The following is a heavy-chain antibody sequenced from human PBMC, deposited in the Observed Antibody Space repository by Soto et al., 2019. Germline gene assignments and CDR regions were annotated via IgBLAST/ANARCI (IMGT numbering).Heavy chain of an antibody. J-gene: IGHJ4*02. CDR2: ISSSGTSI. V-gene: IGHV3-21*01. D-gene: IGHD5-12*01. CDR3: ARDLRYSGSFHFAS. CDR1: GFTFRSDG. Sequence: EVQLVESGGGLVKPGGSLRLSCAASGFTFRSDGRNWVRQTPHKGLEWVSSISSSGTSIHYADSVRGRFIISRDNDKKSVFLQMNSLRADDTAVYFCARDLRYSGSFHFASWGQGALVTVSS.